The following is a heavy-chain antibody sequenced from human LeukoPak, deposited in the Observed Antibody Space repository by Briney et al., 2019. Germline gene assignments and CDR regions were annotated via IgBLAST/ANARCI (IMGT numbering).Heavy chain of an antibody. D-gene: IGHD3-10*01. CDR3: ARKNTMVQGVTLGY. J-gene: IGHJ4*02. Sequence: ASVKVSCKASGYTFTSYGISWVRQAPRQGLEWMGWISAYNGNTNCAQKLQGRVTMTTDTSTSTAYMELRSLRSDDTAVYYCARKNTMVQGVTLGYWGQGTLVTVSS. V-gene: IGHV1-18*01. CDR2: ISAYNGNT. CDR1: GYTFTSYG.